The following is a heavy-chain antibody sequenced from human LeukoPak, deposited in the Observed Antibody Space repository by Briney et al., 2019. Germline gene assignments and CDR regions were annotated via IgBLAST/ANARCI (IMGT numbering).Heavy chain of an antibody. J-gene: IGHJ4*02. CDR1: GSTFNNYG. Sequence: GGSLRLACAASGSTFNNYGMNWVRQAPGKGLEWVSSITGSGGFKYYADSLKGRFTISRDNAKNSLYLQMNSLRAEDTAIYYCARDRGRYCSGGSCHSEPGYWGQGTLVTVSS. D-gene: IGHD2-15*01. CDR3: ARDRGRYCSGGSCHSEPGY. CDR2: ITGSGGFK. V-gene: IGHV3-21*01.